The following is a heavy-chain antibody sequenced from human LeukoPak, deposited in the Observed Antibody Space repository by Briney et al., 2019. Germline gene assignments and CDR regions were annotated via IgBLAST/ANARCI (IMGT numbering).Heavy chain of an antibody. D-gene: IGHD2-21*01. J-gene: IGHJ3*02. CDR3: AKDSWSFHDAFDI. V-gene: IGHV3-33*06. Sequence: GGSLRLSCAASGFIFSSYGMHWVRQAPGKGLEWVAVIWYDGSNKYYADSVKGRFTISRDNSKNTLYLQVNSLRAEDTALYYCAKDSWSFHDAFDIWGQGTLVTVSS. CDR2: IWYDGSNK. CDR1: GFIFSSYG.